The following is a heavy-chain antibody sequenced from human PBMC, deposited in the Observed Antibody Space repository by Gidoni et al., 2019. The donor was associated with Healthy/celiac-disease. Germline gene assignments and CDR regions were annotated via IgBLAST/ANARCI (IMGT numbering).Heavy chain of an antibody. D-gene: IGHD6-6*01. CDR3: ARDRPYSGSSYFDY. V-gene: IGHV3-33*01. CDR1: GFTFRLNG. Sequence: QVQLVESGGGVVQPGRSLRLCCAASGFTFRLNGMDWVRQAPGKGLEWVAVIWYDGSNKDYADSVKGRFTISRDNSKNTLYLQMNSLRAEDTAVYYCARDRPYSGSSYFDYWGQGTLVTVSS. J-gene: IGHJ4*02. CDR2: IWYDGSNK.